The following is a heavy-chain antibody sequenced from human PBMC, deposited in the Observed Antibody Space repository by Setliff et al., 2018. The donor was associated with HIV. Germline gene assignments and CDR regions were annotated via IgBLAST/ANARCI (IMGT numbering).Heavy chain of an antibody. CDR3: VRYRSKIDWFDP. Sequence: SETLSLTCTVSGDYISSDDYYWGWIRQAPGKGLEWMGFIHDNEKAFYDTALESRLTMYADTSRTQFYLNLRSVTASDTAVYYCVRYRSKIDWFDPWGQGTLVTVSS. V-gene: IGHV4-39*01. CDR1: GDYISSDDYY. J-gene: IGHJ5*02. D-gene: IGHD1-26*01. CDR2: IHDNEKA.